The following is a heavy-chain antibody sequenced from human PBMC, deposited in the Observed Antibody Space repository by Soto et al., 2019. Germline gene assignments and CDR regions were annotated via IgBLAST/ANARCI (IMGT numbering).Heavy chain of an antibody. CDR2: TYYRTKWFN. D-gene: IGHD2-15*01. V-gene: IGHV6-1*01. J-gene: IGHJ3*02. Sequence: SQTLSLTCAISGDSVSSISTAWNWIRQSPSRGLEWLGRTYYRTKWFNDYAISVKSRITITPDTSKIQFYLQLNSVTPEDTAVYYCASPSGGSDAFDIWGQGTMVTVSS. CDR3: ASPSGGSDAFDI. CDR1: GDSVSSISTA.